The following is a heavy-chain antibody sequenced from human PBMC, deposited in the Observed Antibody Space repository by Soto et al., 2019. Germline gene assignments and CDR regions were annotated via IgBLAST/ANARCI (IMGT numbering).Heavy chain of an antibody. CDR3: ARDYDSSGYYHHNWFDP. CDR2: ISSSSSTI. Sequence: EVQLVESGGGLVQPGGSLRLSCAASGFTFSSYSMNWVRQAPGKGREGVSYISSSSSTIYYADSVKGRFTISRDNAKNSLYLQMNSLRAEDTAVYYCARDYDSSGYYHHNWFDPWGQGTLVTVSS. D-gene: IGHD3-22*01. J-gene: IGHJ5*02. V-gene: IGHV3-48*01. CDR1: GFTFSSYS.